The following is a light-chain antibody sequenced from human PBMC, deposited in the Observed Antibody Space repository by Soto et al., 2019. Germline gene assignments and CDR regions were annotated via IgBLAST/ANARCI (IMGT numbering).Light chain of an antibody. V-gene: IGLV1-40*01. CDR3: RSYGSSLSFV. CDR2: SNI. Sequence: QSALTQPPSGSGAPGQRVTFSCIGSSSNIGADDDVHWYQQHPGTAPKLLIYSNINRPSGVPDRFSGSKSGASAALAISGLQAEDEGDYYCRSYGSSLSFVFGTGTQRAVL. J-gene: IGLJ6*01. CDR1: SSNIGADDD.